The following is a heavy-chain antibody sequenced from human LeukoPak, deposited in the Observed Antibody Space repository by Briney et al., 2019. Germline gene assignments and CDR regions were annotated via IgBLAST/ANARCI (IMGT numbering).Heavy chain of an antibody. CDR2: FYKDGST. CDR1: GFAFSNNY. J-gene: IGHJ4*02. Sequence: PGGSLRLSFAASGFAFSNNYMTWVRQAPGKGLGWVSVFYKDGSTYYADSVKGRFTISRDNSKNTVYLQMNSLRAEDTAVYYCARGYCSGRSCYMWYSDYWGQGTLVTVSS. CDR3: ARGYCSGRSCYMWYSDY. V-gene: IGHV3-53*01. D-gene: IGHD2-15*01.